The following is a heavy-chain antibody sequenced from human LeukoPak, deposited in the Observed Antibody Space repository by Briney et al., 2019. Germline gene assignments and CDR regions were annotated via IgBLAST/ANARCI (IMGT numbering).Heavy chain of an antibody. Sequence: SVTVSFKSSGHTFTCYYMHWVSQAPGQGREWMGIINTNSGSTSYEQKFPGRVTLTRDTSMSTVYVDLRSLRSEDTAVYYSAREDRQKRIWGIAARPRYFNYWGEGTLVTVSS. CDR1: GHTFTCYY. J-gene: IGHJ4*02. V-gene: IGHV1-46*01. CDR2: INTNSGST. D-gene: IGHD6-6*01. CDR3: AREDRQKRIWGIAARPRYFNY.